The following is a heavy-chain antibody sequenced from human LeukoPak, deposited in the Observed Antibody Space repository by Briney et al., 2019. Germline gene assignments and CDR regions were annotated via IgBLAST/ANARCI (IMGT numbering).Heavy chain of an antibody. Sequence: PGGSLRLSCAASGFTFSSYGMHWVRQAPGKGLEWVAFIRYDGSNKYYADSVKGRFTISRDNSKNTLYLQVNSLRAEDTAVYYCARDRGSSWTYSFDYWGQGTLVTVSS. CDR2: IRYDGSNK. CDR3: ARDRGSSWTYSFDY. D-gene: IGHD6-13*01. V-gene: IGHV3-30*02. CDR1: GFTFSSYG. J-gene: IGHJ4*02.